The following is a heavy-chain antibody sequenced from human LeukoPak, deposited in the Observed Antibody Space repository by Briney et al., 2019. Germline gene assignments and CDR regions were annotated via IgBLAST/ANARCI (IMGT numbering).Heavy chain of an antibody. CDR1: GGSISSSIYY. D-gene: IGHD3-22*01. V-gene: IGHV4-39*01. Sequence: PSETLSLTCAVSGGSISSSIYYWGWIRQPPGKGLEWIGSIYYSGSTYYNPSLKSRVTLSVDTSKNQFSLKLSSVAAADTAVYYCARSVRQVVSTFDYWGQGTLVTVSS. CDR3: ARSVRQVVSTFDY. J-gene: IGHJ4*02. CDR2: IYYSGST.